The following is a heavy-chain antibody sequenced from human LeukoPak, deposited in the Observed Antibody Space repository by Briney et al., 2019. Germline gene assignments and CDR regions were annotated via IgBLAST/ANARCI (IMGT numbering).Heavy chain of an antibody. J-gene: IGHJ4*02. V-gene: IGHV3-9*01. CDR1: GFTFDDYA. Sequence: GGSLRLSCAASGFTFDDYAMHWVRQAPGKGLEWVSGISWNSGSIGYADSVKGRFTISRDNAKNSLYLQMNSLRAEDTALYYCAKGTARIAAAEIDYWGQGTLVTVSS. D-gene: IGHD6-13*01. CDR2: ISWNSGSI. CDR3: AKGTARIAAAEIDY.